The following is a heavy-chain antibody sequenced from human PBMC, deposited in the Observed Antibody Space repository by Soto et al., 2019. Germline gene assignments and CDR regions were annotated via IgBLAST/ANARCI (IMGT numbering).Heavy chain of an antibody. CDR2: INGGNDNT. CDR3: AREGDQSGYDYGLDF. Sequence: QVQLVQSGAEVKKPGASVKVSCKTSGYAFTRFAIHWVRQAPGQSLEWMGWINGGNDNTKYSQKFQGRVTITMETSADTVYLEVNGVRPEDTAVYYCAREGDQSGYDYGLDFWGQGTLVTVSS. V-gene: IGHV1-3*01. J-gene: IGHJ4*02. D-gene: IGHD5-12*01. CDR1: GYAFTRFA.